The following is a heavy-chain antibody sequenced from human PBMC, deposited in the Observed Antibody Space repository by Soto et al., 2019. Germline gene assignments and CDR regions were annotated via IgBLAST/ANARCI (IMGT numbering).Heavy chain of an antibody. Sequence: ASVKVSCKTSGYTFTDHNVHWVRQAPGQGLEWLGWINPFSGGAKYPQRFKDKVSMTADTSISTVYMYLTSLTSDETAIYYCARSSGTYSLDFWGQGTLVTVSS. CDR3: ARSSGTYSLDF. CDR1: GYTFTDHN. J-gene: IGHJ4*02. CDR2: INPFSGGA. V-gene: IGHV1-2*02. D-gene: IGHD3-10*01.